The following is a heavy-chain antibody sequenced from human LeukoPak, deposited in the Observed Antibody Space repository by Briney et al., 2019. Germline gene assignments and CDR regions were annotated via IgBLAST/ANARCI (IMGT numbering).Heavy chain of an antibody. J-gene: IGHJ4*02. D-gene: IGHD5-18*01. V-gene: IGHV4-59*08. CDR3: ARAGGQLRFGQRELDY. Sequence: SETLSLTCTVSGGSISSYYWSWIRQPPVKVLEWIGYIYYSGSTNYNPSLKSRVTISVDTSKNQFSLKLSSVTAADTAVYYCARAGGQLRFGQRELDYWGQGTLVTVSS. CDR2: IYYSGST. CDR1: GGSISSYY.